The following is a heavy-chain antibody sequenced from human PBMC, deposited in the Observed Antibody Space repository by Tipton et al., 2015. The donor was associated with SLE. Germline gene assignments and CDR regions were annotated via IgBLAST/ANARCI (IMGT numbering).Heavy chain of an antibody. CDR2: IYHSGNT. CDR3: ARDREFLWYETVGDAFEH. CDR1: GGSISSSSYY. D-gene: IGHD6-13*01. V-gene: IGHV4-39*07. J-gene: IGHJ3*01. Sequence: GSLRLSCVVSGGSISSSSYYWGWIRQPPGKGLEWIGSIYHSGNTYYNPSLKNRVTISIDTSKNQFSLKLTSVTAADSAVYFCARDREFLWYETVGDAFEHWGQGKMVTVSS.